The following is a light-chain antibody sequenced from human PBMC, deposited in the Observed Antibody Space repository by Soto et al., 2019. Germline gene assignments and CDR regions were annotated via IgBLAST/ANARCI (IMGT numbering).Light chain of an antibody. CDR3: QLYGSSPYT. CDR1: QSVSSSY. J-gene: IGKJ2*01. V-gene: IGKV3-20*01. CDR2: GSS. Sequence: EIVLTQSPGTLSLSPGERATLSCRASQSVSSSYLAWYQQKPGQAPRLLIYGSSSRATGIPDRFSGSGSGTDFSFTISRLEPEDFAVYYCQLYGSSPYTFGQGTKLEIK.